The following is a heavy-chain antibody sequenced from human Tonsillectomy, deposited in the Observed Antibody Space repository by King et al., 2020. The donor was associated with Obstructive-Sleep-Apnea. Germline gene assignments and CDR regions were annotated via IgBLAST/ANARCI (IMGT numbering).Heavy chain of an antibody. CDR3: AKDNRNWSFDY. CDR2: IRYDGCIE. Sequence: VQLVESGGGVVQPGGSLRLSCAASGFTFSSSGMHWVRQAPGKGLEWVTYIRYDGCIEYYADSVKGRFSVSRDNSKNALFLQMNNLSAEDTAVYYCAKDNRNWSFDYWGQGILVTVSS. CDR1: GFTFSSSG. V-gene: IGHV3-30*02. D-gene: IGHD1-1*01. J-gene: IGHJ4*02.